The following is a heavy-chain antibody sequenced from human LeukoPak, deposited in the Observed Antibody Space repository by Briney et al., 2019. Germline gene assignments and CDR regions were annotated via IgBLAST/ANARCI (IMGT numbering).Heavy chain of an antibody. CDR2: INHSGST. CDR1: GGSFSGYY. Sequence: SETLSLTCAVYGGSFSGYYWSWIRQPPGKGLEWIGEINHSGSTNYNPSLKSRVTISVDTSKNQFSPKLSSVTAADTAVYYCARLSGSHWGQGTMVTVSS. D-gene: IGHD2-15*01. CDR3: ARLSGSH. V-gene: IGHV4-34*01. J-gene: IGHJ3*01.